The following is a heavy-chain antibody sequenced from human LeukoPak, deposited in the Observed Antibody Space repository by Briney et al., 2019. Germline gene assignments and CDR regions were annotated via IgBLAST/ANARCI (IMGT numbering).Heavy chain of an antibody. Sequence: ASVKVSCKASGYTFTSYAMHWERQAPGQRLEWMGWINAGNGNTKYSQKFQGRVTITRDTSASTAYMELSSLRSEDTAVYYCARTPPGSSWYEDYYYYGMDVWGQGTTVTVSS. CDR2: INAGNGNT. CDR3: ARTPPGSSWYEDYYYYGMDV. J-gene: IGHJ6*02. V-gene: IGHV1-3*01. D-gene: IGHD6-13*01. CDR1: GYTFTSYA.